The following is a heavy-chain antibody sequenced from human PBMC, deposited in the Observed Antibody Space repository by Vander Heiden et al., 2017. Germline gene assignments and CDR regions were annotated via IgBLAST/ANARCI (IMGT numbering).Heavy chain of an antibody. CDR2: IWYDGSNK. V-gene: IGHV3-33*01. J-gene: IGHJ4*02. D-gene: IGHD1-26*01. Sequence: QVQLVESGGGVVQPGRSLRLSCGASGFTFSSYGMHWVRQAPDKGLEWVAVIWYDGSNKYYADSVKGRFTISRDNSKNTLYLQMNSLRAEDTAVYYCARPQGATFFDYWGQGTLVTVSS. CDR1: GFTFSSYG. CDR3: ARPQGATFFDY.